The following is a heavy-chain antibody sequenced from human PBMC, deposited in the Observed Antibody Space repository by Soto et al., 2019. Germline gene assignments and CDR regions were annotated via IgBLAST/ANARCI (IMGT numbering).Heavy chain of an antibody. J-gene: IGHJ1*01. CDR2: ISAGGQSK. CDR1: GFTFINYD. V-gene: IGHV3-23*01. D-gene: IGHD6-19*01. CDR3: VKGAGPSDSGRH. Sequence: GGSLRLSCAASGFTFINYDMNWVRQAPGEGLKWVSAISAGGQSKYYENSGKGRFTISRDNSKNTLYLQMTSLRAEDTAVYYCVKGAGPSDSGRHWGQGTLVTVSS.